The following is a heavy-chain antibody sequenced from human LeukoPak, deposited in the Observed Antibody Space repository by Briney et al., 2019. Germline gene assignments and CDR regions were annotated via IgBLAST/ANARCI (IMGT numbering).Heavy chain of an antibody. CDR1: GYSFTTYW. J-gene: IGHJ4*02. Sequence: GESLKISCKGSGYSFTTYWIAWVRQMPGKGLEWMGIIYPGDSDTRYSPSFQGQVTFSADKSISTAYLQWSSLKASDTAMHYCARRDTRTAAAQLDYWGQGTLVTVSS. V-gene: IGHV5-51*01. CDR2: IYPGDSDT. CDR3: ARRDTRTAAAQLDY. D-gene: IGHD6-13*01.